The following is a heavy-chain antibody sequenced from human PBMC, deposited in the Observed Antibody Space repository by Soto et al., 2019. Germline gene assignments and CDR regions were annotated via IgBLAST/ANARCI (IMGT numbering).Heavy chain of an antibody. Sequence: QVLLVESGGGVVQPGRSLRLSCAGSGFIFSTHALHWVRQAPGKGLEWVAVISHDGSNKHYADSVKGRFTVSRDNSKNTLYLQINSLSAEDTAAYYCARKMEGSCSGGSCFEIACDCWGQGTLVTVSS. CDR1: GFIFSTHA. CDR3: ARKMEGSCSGGSCFEIACDC. J-gene: IGHJ4*02. V-gene: IGHV3-30-3*01. D-gene: IGHD2-15*01. CDR2: ISHDGSNK.